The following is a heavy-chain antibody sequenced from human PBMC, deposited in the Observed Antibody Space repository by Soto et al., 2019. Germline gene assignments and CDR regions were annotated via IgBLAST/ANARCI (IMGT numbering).Heavy chain of an antibody. CDR3: ARDRPTTFAAVL. CDR1: GFTFTDHS. V-gene: IGHV3-48*04. Sequence: EVQLVESGGGLVQPGGSLRLSCTASGFTFTDHSMNWVRHAPGKGLEWISYINDISDAIHYADSVKGRFAMSRDNAKKSVFLQMNSLRVDDTGVYYCARDRPTTFAAVLWVQGTVVTVSS. CDR2: INDISDAI. J-gene: IGHJ3*01. D-gene: IGHD5-12*01.